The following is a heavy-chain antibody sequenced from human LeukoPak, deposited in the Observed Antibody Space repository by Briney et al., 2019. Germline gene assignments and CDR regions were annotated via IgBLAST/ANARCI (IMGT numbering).Heavy chain of an antibody. D-gene: IGHD3-10*01. V-gene: IGHV3-33*01. Sequence: GGSLRLSCAVSGFTFNNCAMHWVRQAPGKGLEWVAIISYDGSNKFYSDSVKGRFTISRDNSKNTLYLQMNSLRAEDTAVYYCASSKRGYFDYWGQGALVTVSS. CDR1: GFTFNNCA. CDR3: ASSKRGYFDY. J-gene: IGHJ4*02. CDR2: ISYDGSNK.